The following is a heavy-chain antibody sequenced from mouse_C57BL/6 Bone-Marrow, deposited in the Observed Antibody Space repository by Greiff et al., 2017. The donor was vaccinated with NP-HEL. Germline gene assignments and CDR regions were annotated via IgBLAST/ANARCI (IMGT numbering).Heavy chain of an antibody. J-gene: IGHJ2*01. CDR1: GFNIKDYY. V-gene: IGHV14-2*01. D-gene: IGHD1-1*01. CDR2: IDPEDGET. Sequence: EVQLKESGAELVKPGASVKLSCTASGFNIKDYYMHWVKQRTEQGLEWIGRIDPEDGETKYAPKFQVKATITADTSSNTAYLQLSSLTSEDTAVYYCARRATVVAPYYFDYWGQGTTLTVSS. CDR3: ARRATVVAPYYFDY.